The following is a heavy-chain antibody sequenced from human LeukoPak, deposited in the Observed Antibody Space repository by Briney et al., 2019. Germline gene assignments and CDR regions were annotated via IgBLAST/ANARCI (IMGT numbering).Heavy chain of an antibody. Sequence: PGGSLRLSCVGSGFIFSSYWMNWVRQAPGKGLEWIGEINHSGSTNYNPSLKSRVTISVDTSKNQFSLKLSSVTAADTAVYYCARGLRWLQWDFDYWGQGTLVTVSS. V-gene: IGHV4-34*01. J-gene: IGHJ4*02. CDR1: GFIFSSYW. CDR3: ARGLRWLQWDFDY. CDR2: INHSGST. D-gene: IGHD5-24*01.